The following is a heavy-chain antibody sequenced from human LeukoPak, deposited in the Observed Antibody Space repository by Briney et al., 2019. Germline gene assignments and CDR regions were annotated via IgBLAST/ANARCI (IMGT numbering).Heavy chain of an antibody. D-gene: IGHD3-16*01. CDR2: INSDGSST. Sequence: GGSLRPSCAASGFTFSSYWMHWVRQAPGKGLVWVSRINSDGSSTSYADSVKGRFTVSRDNAKNTLFLEMNSLRDEDTAVYYCAGDYIWGRLFWGQGTLVTVSS. CDR3: AGDYIWGRLF. V-gene: IGHV3-74*01. CDR1: GFTFSSYW. J-gene: IGHJ4*01.